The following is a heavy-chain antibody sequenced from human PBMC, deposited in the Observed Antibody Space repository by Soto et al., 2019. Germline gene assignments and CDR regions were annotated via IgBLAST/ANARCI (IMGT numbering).Heavy chain of an antibody. D-gene: IGHD6-6*01. V-gene: IGHV3-23*01. CDR3: AKARSSSSVSALVVDY. CDR2: ISGSGGST. Sequence: GGSLRLSCAASGFTFSSYAMSWVRQAPGKGLEWVSAISGSGGSTYYADSVKGRFTISRDNSKNTLYLQMNSLRAEDTAVYYCAKARSSSSVSALVVDYWGQGTLVTVSS. CDR1: GFTFSSYA. J-gene: IGHJ4*02.